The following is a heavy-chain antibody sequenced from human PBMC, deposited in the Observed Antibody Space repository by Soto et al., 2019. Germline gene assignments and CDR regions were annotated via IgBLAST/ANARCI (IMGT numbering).Heavy chain of an antibody. J-gene: IGHJ3*02. D-gene: IGHD3-22*01. V-gene: IGHV1-18*01. CDR3: ARDLKDYDSSGSQDDAFDI. CDR2: ISAHNGNT. CDR1: GYTFTSYG. Sequence: QVQLVQSGAEVKKPGASVKVSCKASGYTFTSYGISWVRQAPGQGLEWMGWISAHNGNTNYAQKLQGRVTMTTDTSTSTAYMELRSLRSDDTAVYYCARDLKDYDSSGSQDDAFDIWGQGTMVTVSS.